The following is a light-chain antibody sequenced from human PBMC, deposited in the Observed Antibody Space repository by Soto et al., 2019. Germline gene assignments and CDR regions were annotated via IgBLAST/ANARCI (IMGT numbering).Light chain of an antibody. J-gene: IGKJ4*01. Sequence: EIVLTQSPATLSLSPGDRAILSCRASQSVRSYLGWYQQKPGQAPRLLIFDASNRATGIPARFSGSGSGTDFTLLISSLEPEDFAVYYCQQRSDWPPFTFGGGTKVEIK. V-gene: IGKV3-11*01. CDR2: DAS. CDR3: QQRSDWPPFT. CDR1: QSVRSY.